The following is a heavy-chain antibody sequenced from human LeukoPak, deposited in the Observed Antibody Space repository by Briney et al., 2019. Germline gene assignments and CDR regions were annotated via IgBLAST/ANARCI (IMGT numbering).Heavy chain of an antibody. V-gene: IGHV1-2*02. Sequence: ASVKVSCKSSGYTFTGYYMHWVGQARGQGVEWMGWIYPNSGGTNYAQKFQGRVTMTRDTSISPAYMELSRLRSDETAVYYCARDSGTAAAGDNWFDPWGQGTLVTVSS. CDR1: GYTFTGYY. CDR2: IYPNSGGT. D-gene: IGHD6-13*01. J-gene: IGHJ5*02. CDR3: ARDSGTAAAGDNWFDP.